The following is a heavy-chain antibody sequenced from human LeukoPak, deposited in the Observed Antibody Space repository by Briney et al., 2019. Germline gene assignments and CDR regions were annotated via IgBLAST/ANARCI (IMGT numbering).Heavy chain of an antibody. D-gene: IGHD4-17*01. Sequence: PGRSLRLSCAASGFTFSSYAMHWVRQAPGKGLEWVAVISYDGSNKYYADSVKGRFTISRDNSKNTLYLQMNSLRAEDTAVYYCARELDYGDYVRAFDYWGQGTLVTVSS. V-gene: IGHV3-30-3*01. CDR3: ARELDYGDYVRAFDY. J-gene: IGHJ4*02. CDR1: GFTFSSYA. CDR2: ISYDGSNK.